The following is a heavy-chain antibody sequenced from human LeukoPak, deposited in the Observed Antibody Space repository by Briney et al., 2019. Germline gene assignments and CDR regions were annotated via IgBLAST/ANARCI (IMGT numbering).Heavy chain of an antibody. CDR1: GGTFSSYA. V-gene: IGHV1-69*04. CDR3: ARERAEDGYNDWYFDL. D-gene: IGHD5-24*01. J-gene: IGHJ2*01. Sequence: ASVKVSCKASGGTFSSYAISWVRQAPGQGLEWMGRIIPILGIANYAQKFQGRVTITADKSTSTAYMELSRLRSEDTAVYYCARERAEDGYNDWYFDLWGRGTLVTVSS. CDR2: IIPILGIA.